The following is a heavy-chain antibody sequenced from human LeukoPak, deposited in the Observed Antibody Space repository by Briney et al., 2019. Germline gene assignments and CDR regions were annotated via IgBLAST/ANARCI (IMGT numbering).Heavy chain of an antibody. J-gene: IGHJ6*03. CDR3: ARESLVPSGWYWGYYYYYYMDV. Sequence: SETLFLTCTVSGGSISSYYWSWIRQPAGKGLEWIGRIYTSGSTNYNPSLKSRVTMSVDTSKNQFSLKLSSVTAADTAVYYCARESLVPSGWYWGYYYYYYMDVWGKGTTVTVSS. D-gene: IGHD6-19*01. CDR1: GGSISSYY. CDR2: IYTSGST. V-gene: IGHV4-4*07.